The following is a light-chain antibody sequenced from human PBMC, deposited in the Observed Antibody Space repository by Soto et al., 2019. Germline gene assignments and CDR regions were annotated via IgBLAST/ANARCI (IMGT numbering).Light chain of an antibody. CDR2: SAS. CDR3: QQLHSTPIT. Sequence: DIQLTQSPSFLSASVGDRATVTCRASLDIGSNLAWYQRKPGKAPNLLIYSASTLQTDVPSRFSGSGSGAEFTLTIDSLQPEDFATYSCQQLHSTPITFGQGTRLEIK. CDR1: LDIGSN. V-gene: IGKV1-9*01. J-gene: IGKJ5*01.